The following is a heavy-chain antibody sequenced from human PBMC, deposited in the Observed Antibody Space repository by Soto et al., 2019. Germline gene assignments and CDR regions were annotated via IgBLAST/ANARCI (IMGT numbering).Heavy chain of an antibody. Sequence: QEQLVQSGAEVKKSGSSVKVSCKDTGGLFSSYAVSWVRQAPGQGPEWMGGIIPVFNTVYYAQKFQGRLTITADESTNKAYMEMRSLTSEDTAMYYCARGGSGYVWFNEFWGQGTLVTVSS. CDR1: GGLFSSYA. V-gene: IGHV1-69*01. CDR3: ARGGSGYVWFNEF. D-gene: IGHD3-22*01. CDR2: IIPVFNTV. J-gene: IGHJ4*02.